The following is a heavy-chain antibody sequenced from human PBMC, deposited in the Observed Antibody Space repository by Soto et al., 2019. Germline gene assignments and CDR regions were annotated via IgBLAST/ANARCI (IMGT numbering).Heavy chain of an antibody. CDR2: ISAYNGNT. D-gene: IGHD6-19*01. CDR1: GYTFTSYG. V-gene: IGHV1-18*01. CDR3: ASSPTVAGTDDAFDI. J-gene: IGHJ3*02. Sequence: QVQLVQSGAEVKKPGASVKVSCKASGYTFTSYGISWVRQAPGQGLEWMGWISAYNGNTNYAQKLQGRVTMTTDTATSTAYMELRSLRSDDTAVYYCASSPTVAGTDDAFDIWGQGTMVTVSS.